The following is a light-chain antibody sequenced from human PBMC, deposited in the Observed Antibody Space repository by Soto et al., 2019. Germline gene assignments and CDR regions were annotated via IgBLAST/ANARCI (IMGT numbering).Light chain of an antibody. Sequence: DIILTQSPATLSLSPGERATLSCRASQSVSSYLAWYQQKPGQAPRLLIYGASIRATGIPDSFSGSGSGTDFTLTISRLEPEDFAVYYCQQYGNSPWTFGQGTKVDIK. J-gene: IGKJ1*01. CDR3: QQYGNSPWT. CDR2: GAS. CDR1: QSVSSY. V-gene: IGKV3-20*01.